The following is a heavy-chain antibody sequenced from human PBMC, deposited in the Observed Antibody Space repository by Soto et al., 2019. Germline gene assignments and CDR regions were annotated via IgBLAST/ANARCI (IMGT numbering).Heavy chain of an antibody. D-gene: IGHD3-10*01. CDR1: GDTFAFHS. J-gene: IGHJ4*02. Sequence: QVQLVQSGAEVKRPGSSVKVSCKASGDTFAFHSINWVRQAPGLGLEWMGRINPILSMSNYAPRFQGRVTMTADKSTSTAYMVLSSLRSEDTAIYYCATSYGSGYRAFDYWGQGALGTVSS. CDR2: INPILSMS. V-gene: IGHV1-69*02. CDR3: ATSYGSGYRAFDY.